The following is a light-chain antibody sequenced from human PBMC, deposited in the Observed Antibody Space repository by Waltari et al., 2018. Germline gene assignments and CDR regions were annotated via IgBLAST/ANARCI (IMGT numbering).Light chain of an antibody. J-gene: IGKJ4*01. CDR3: QQYASLPLT. Sequence: DIQMTQFPSSLSASVVDRVTIPCQASQDIRKNLNWFQQKPVKPPQVLIFDAGNSQAAVTSRFSGSGSGTDFAFTISSLQPEDIGTYYCQQYASLPLTFGGGTRVQIK. CDR2: DAG. V-gene: IGKV1-33*01. CDR1: QDIRKN.